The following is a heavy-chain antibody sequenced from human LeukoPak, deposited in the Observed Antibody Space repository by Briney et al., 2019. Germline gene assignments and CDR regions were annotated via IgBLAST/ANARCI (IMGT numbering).Heavy chain of an antibody. Sequence: PSETLSLTCTVSGGSISSYYWSWIRQPPGKGLEWIGEINHSGSTNYNPSLKSRVTISVDTSKNQFSLKLSSVTAADTAVYYCASVAVAGIDYWGQGTLVTVSS. J-gene: IGHJ4*02. V-gene: IGHV4-34*01. CDR1: GGSISSYY. CDR2: INHSGST. D-gene: IGHD6-19*01. CDR3: ASVAVAGIDY.